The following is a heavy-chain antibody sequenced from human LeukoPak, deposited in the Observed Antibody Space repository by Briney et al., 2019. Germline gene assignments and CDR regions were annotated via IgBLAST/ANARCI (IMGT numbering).Heavy chain of an antibody. J-gene: IGHJ5*02. CDR3: ARDVLLWFGELWWFDP. V-gene: IGHV4-34*01. CDR2: INHSGST. D-gene: IGHD3-10*01. CDR1: GGSFSGYY. Sequence: SETLSLTCAVYGGSFSGYYWSWIRQPPGKGLEWIGEINHSGSTNYNPSLKSRVTISVDTSKNQFSLKLSSVTAADTAVYYCARDVLLWFGELWWFDPWGQGTLVTVSS.